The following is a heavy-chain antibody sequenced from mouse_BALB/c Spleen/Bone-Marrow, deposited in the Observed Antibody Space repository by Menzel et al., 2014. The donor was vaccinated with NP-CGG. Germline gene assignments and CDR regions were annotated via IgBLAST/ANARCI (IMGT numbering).Heavy chain of an antibody. D-gene: IGHD1-1*01. V-gene: IGHV6-6*02. CDR2: IRLKSNNYAT. Sequence: EVKLVESGGGLAQPGGSMKLSCVASGFTFSNYWMNWVRQSPEKGLEWVAEIRLKSNNYATHYAESVKGRFTISRDDSKSSVYLQMNNLRAEDTGIYYCTRGYYGSTTGAYAMDYWGQGTSVTVSS. J-gene: IGHJ4*01. CDR3: TRGYYGSTTGAYAMDY. CDR1: GFTFSNYW.